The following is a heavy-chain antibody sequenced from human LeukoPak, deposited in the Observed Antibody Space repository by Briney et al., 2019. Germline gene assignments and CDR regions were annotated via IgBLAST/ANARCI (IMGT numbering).Heavy chain of an antibody. CDR2: IKSDGSEK. D-gene: IGHD3-16*01. CDR3: VKEVSFGEMGGDN. CDR1: GFIFSNYG. Sequence: GGSLRLSCAASGFIFSNYGMHWVRQTPGKGLEWVTFIKSDGSEKDYADSVKGRFTISRDNSKSTLYLQINSLTADDMALYHCVKEVSFGEMGGDNWGQGTLVTVSS. V-gene: IGHV3-30*02. J-gene: IGHJ4*02.